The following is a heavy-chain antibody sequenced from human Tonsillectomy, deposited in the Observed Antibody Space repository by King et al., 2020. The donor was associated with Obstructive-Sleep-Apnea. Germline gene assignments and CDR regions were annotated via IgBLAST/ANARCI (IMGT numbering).Heavy chain of an antibody. CDR3: AHRRCRTFYFPY. CDR1: GFSLSTSGGG. CDR2: IYLDDDK. Sequence: ITLKESGPTLVKPTQTLTLTCTFSGFSLSTSGGGVGCIRQPPGKALEWLALIYLDDDKRYSPSLKSRLNIPKDTSKNQFVLTMANMDPVDPATYCCAHRRCRTFYFPYWRQGTRVTVSS. J-gene: IGHJ4*02. V-gene: IGHV2-5*02. D-gene: IGHD3-16*01.